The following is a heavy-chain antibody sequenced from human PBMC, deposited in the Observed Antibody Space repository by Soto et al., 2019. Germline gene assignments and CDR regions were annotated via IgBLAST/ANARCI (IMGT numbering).Heavy chain of an antibody. J-gene: IGHJ4*02. Sequence: ASVKGSCKASGYTFTSYGIKWVRQAPGQGLEWMGWISAYNGNTNYAQKLQGRVTMTTDTSTSTAYMELRSLRSDDTAVYYCARDLKTYYYDSSGPVPFDYWGQGTLVTVYS. CDR2: ISAYNGNT. CDR1: GYTFTSYG. CDR3: ARDLKTYYYDSSGPVPFDY. V-gene: IGHV1-18*01. D-gene: IGHD3-22*01.